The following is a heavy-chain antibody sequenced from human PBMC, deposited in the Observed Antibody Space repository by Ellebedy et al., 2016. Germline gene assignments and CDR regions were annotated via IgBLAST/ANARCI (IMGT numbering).Heavy chain of an antibody. CDR1: GFTFRNFF. Sequence: GGSLRLXCVASGFTFRNFFMSWVRQAPGGGLEWISTISGDGDTTFSADSVKGRFTISRDNFRNSVYLRMNSLRVEDTAVYYCRQGHYADLWGQGTLVTVSS. CDR2: ISGDGDTT. CDR3: RQGHYADL. J-gene: IGHJ4*02. V-gene: IGHV3-23*01. D-gene: IGHD4-17*01.